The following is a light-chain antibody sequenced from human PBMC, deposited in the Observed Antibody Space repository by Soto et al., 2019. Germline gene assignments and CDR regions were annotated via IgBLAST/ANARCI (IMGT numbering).Light chain of an antibody. V-gene: IGKV3-20*01. CDR3: QQNSWPPGT. CDR2: GAS. Sequence: IVLTHSPCSLSLTPDDRATRSWSSGQTVSSNFLAWYQQSAAQAPRLLTHGASTRATGITDRFSGSVSGTDFTLIISVQAEDDFVVYCCQQNSWPPGTLGQGTKVDVK. CDR1: QTVSSNF. J-gene: IGKJ1*01.